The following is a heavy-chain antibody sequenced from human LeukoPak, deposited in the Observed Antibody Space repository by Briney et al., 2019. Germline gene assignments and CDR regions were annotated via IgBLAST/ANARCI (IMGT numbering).Heavy chain of an antibody. D-gene: IGHD2-2*01. CDR2: IYYSGST. CDR1: GGSISSHY. Sequence: PSETLSLTCTVSGGSISSHYWSWIRQPPGKGLEWIGYIYYSGSTNYNPSLKSRVTISVDTSKNQFSLKLSSVTAADTAVYYCARTPNDIEVVPAAENWFDPWGQGTLVTVSS. V-gene: IGHV4-59*11. CDR3: ARTPNDIEVVPAAENWFDP. J-gene: IGHJ5*02.